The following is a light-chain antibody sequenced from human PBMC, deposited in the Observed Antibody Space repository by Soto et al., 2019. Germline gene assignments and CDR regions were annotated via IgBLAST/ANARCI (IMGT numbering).Light chain of an antibody. J-gene: IGLJ2*01. Sequence: QLVLTQPPSVSEAPRQRVTISCSGGSSNIGNNAVNWYQQLPGKAPKLLIYYDDLLPSGVSDRFSGSKSGTSASLAISGLQSEDKADYYCAAWDDSLNGVVFGGGTKVTVL. CDR2: YDD. CDR1: SSNIGNNA. CDR3: AAWDDSLNGVV. V-gene: IGLV1-36*01.